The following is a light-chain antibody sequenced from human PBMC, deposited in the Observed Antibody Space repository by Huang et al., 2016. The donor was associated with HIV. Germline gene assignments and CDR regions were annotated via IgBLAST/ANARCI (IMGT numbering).Light chain of an antibody. CDR2: DAS. CDR1: QSVTTY. Sequence: EIVLTQSPATLSLSPGERAILSCRASQSVTTYLAWYQKKPGQAPKLLIYDASIRATGIPARFIGSGSGTDFTLTISSLEPEDFAVYYCQQRSNWLTFGGGTKVEIK. J-gene: IGKJ4*01. V-gene: IGKV3-11*01. CDR3: QQRSNWLT.